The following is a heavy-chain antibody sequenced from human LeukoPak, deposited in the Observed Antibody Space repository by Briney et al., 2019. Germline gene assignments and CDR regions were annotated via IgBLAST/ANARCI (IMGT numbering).Heavy chain of an antibody. CDR1: VGSFSGYY. CDR3: ARGYNSGSEYFDY. D-gene: IGHD1-26*01. V-gene: IGHV4-34*01. Sequence: SETLSLTCAVYVGSFSGYYWSWIRQPPGRGLEWIGEINHSGSTNSNPSLKSRVPISVDTSKNQFSLKLSSVTAADTAVYCCARGYNSGSEYFDYWGQGTLVTVSS. J-gene: IGHJ4*02. CDR2: INHSGST.